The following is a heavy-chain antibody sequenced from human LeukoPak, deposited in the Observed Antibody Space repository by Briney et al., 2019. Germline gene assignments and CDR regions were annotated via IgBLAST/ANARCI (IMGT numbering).Heavy chain of an antibody. CDR1: GGSISSSSYY. V-gene: IGHV4-39*01. CDR2: IYYSGST. Sequence: SETLSLTCTVSGGSISSSSYYWGWLRQPPGRGLEWIGSIYYSGSTYYNPSLKSRVTISVDTSKNQFSLKLSSVTAADTAVYYCARLFYPDVWGQGTTVTVSS. CDR3: ARLFYPDV. J-gene: IGHJ6*02.